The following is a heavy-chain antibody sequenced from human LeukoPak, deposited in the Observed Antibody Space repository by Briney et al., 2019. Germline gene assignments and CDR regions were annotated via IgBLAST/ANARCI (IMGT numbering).Heavy chain of an antibody. D-gene: IGHD1-26*01. CDR1: GYSISSGYY. J-gene: IGHJ5*02. V-gene: IGHV4-38-2*02. CDR3: ARGGIVGSRTNWFDP. Sequence: PSETLSLTCTVSGYSISSGYYWGWIRLPPGKGLEWIGSFFHSGSTYYNPSLKSRVTISLDTSKSQFSLKLTSVTPADTAVYYCARGGIVGSRTNWFDPWGQGILVTVSS. CDR2: FFHSGST.